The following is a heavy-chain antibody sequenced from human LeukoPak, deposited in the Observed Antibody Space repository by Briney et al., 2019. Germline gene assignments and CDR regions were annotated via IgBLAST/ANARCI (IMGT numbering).Heavy chain of an antibody. CDR2: ISSSSSYI. V-gene: IGHV3-21*01. CDR1: GFTFSSYS. CDR3: ARENGYGRRGAFDI. Sequence: GGSLRLSCAASGFTFSSYSMNWVRQAPGKGLEWVSSISSSSSYIYYADSVKGRFTISRDNAKNSLYLQMNSLRAEDTAVYYCARENGYGRRGAFDIWGQGTMVTVSS. J-gene: IGHJ3*02. D-gene: IGHD5-12*01.